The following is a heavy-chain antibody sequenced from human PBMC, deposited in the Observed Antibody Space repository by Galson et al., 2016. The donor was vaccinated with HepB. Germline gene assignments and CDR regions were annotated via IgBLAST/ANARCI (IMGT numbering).Heavy chain of an antibody. CDR3: AKDPRRILGGTVVGDYYNYYMDV. CDR2: ISYVGTNI. D-gene: IGHD1-26*01. J-gene: IGHJ6*03. Sequence: SLRLSCAASSGFPFSSYGLHWVRQAPGKALEWVAVISYVGTNIFYADSVKGRFTISRDNSKNTLYLQMNSLRCEDTAVYYCAKDPRRILGGTVVGDYYNYYMDVWGKGTTVIVSS. V-gene: IGHV3-30*18. CDR1: GFPFSSYG.